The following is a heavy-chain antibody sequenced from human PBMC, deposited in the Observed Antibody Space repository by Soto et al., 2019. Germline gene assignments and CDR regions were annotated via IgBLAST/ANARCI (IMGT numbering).Heavy chain of an antibody. CDR3: ARDQDFWSGFLDV. CDR2: IYYSGST. D-gene: IGHD3-3*01. J-gene: IGHJ6*02. V-gene: IGHV4-31*03. Sequence: PSETLSLTCTVSGGSISSGGYYWSWIRHHPGKGLEWIGYIYYSGSTYYNPSLKSRVTISVDTSKNQFSLKLSSVTAADTAVYYCARDQDFWSGFLDVWGQGTTVTVSS. CDR1: GGSISSGGYY.